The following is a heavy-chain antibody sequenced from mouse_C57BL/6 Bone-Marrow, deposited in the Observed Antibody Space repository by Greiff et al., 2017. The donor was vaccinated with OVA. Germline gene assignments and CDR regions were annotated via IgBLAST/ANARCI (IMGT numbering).Heavy chain of an antibody. V-gene: IGHV1-72*01. CDR1: GYTFTSYW. CDR2: IDPNSGGP. Sequence: QVQLQQPGAELVKPGASVKLSCKASGYTFTSYWMHWVQQRPGRGLEWIGRIDPNSGGPKYNEKFKSKATLTFDQPSSTAYMQLSIQTCEDSAVYYCARGYGSCHYWYFDVWGTGTSVTVSS. CDR3: ARGYGSCHYWYFDV. J-gene: IGHJ1*03. D-gene: IGHD1-1*01.